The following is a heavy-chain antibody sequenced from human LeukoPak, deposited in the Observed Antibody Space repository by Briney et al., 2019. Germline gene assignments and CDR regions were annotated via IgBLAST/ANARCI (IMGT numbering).Heavy chain of an antibody. CDR3: ARDRYCSSTSCYSYYGMDV. Sequence: GASVKVSCTASGYTFSNYAMHWVRQAPGQRLEWMGWINVGNGNTKYSQKFQGRVTITRDTSASTAYMELSSLRSEDTAVYYCARDRYCSSTSCYSYYGMDVWGQGTTVTVSS. V-gene: IGHV1-3*01. CDR1: GYTFSNYA. CDR2: INVGNGNT. J-gene: IGHJ6*02. D-gene: IGHD2-2*01.